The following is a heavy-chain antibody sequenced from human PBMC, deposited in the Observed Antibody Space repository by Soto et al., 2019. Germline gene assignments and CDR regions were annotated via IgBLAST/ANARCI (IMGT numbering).Heavy chain of an antibody. CDR1: GGTFSSYA. CDR3: ASLYYYGSGDHNY. CDR2: IIPIFGTA. Sequence: GASVKVSCKACGGTFSSYAISWVRQAPGQGLEWMGGIIPIFGTANYAQKFQGRVTITADESTSTAYMELSSLRSEDTAVYYCASLYYYGSGDHNYWGQGTLVTVSS. J-gene: IGHJ4*02. D-gene: IGHD3-10*01. V-gene: IGHV1-69*13.